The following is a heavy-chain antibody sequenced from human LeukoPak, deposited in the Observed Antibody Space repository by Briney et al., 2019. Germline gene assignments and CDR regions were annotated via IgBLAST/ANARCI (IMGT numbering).Heavy chain of an antibody. V-gene: IGHV3-9*01. CDR1: GFTFDDYA. CDR3: ARSVAGFDP. CDR2: ISWNTGSI. D-gene: IGHD6-19*01. J-gene: IGHJ5*02. Sequence: PGGSLRLSCAASGFTFDDYAMHWVRQAPGKGLERVSGISWNTGSIGYADSVKGRFTISRDNAKNSLYLQMNSLRAEDTALYYCARSVAGFDPWGQGTLVTVSS.